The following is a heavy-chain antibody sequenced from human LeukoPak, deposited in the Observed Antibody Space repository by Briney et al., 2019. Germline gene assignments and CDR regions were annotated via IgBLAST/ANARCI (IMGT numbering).Heavy chain of an antibody. Sequence: SETLSLTCTVSGGSISSSSYYWGWIRQPPGKGLEWIGSIYYSGSTYYNPSLKSRVTISVDTSKNQFSLKLSSVTAADTAVYYCASGYDSSVSPFDYWGQGTLVTVSS. V-gene: IGHV4-39*01. CDR3: ASGYDSSVSPFDY. CDR1: GGSISSSSYY. D-gene: IGHD3-22*01. CDR2: IYYSGST. J-gene: IGHJ4*02.